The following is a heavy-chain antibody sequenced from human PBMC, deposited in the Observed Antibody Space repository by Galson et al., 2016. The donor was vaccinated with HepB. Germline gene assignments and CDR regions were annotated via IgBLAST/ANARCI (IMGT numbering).Heavy chain of an antibody. CDR1: GYTFTSYY. CDR3: ARDADWNLDY. Sequence: SVKVSCKASGYTFTSYYMHWVRQAPGQGLEWMGLINPSGGSTTYAQNFQGRVTMTTDTSTSTAYMELRSLRSDDTAVYYCARDADWNLDYWGQGTLVTVSS. V-gene: IGHV1-46*01. D-gene: IGHD1-1*01. CDR2: INPSGGST. J-gene: IGHJ4*02.